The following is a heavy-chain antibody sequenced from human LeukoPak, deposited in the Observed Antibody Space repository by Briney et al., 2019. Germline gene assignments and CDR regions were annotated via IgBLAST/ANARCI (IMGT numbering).Heavy chain of an antibody. J-gene: IGHJ4*02. CDR2: TNPNSGGT. CDR1: GYTFTGYY. V-gene: IGHV1-2*06. D-gene: IGHD2-8*01. Sequence: ASVTVSCKASGYTFTGYYMHWVRQAPGQGLEWMGRTNPNSGGTNYAQKFQGRVTMTRDTSISTAYMELSRLRSDDTAVYYCARAYCTNGVCYIGYWGQGTLVTVSS. CDR3: ARAYCTNGVCYIGY.